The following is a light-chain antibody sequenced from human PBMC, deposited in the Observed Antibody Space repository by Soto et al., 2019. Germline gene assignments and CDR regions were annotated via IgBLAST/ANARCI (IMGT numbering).Light chain of an antibody. CDR2: AAS. CDR1: QSISSY. CDR3: QQSYSTLQIT. Sequence: DIQMTQSPSSLSASVGDRVTITCRASQSISSYLNWYQQKPGKAPKLLIYAASSLQSGVPSRFSGSRSGTDFPLTISSLHPEDFATYYCQQSYSTLQITFGPGTKVDIK. V-gene: IGKV1-39*01. J-gene: IGKJ3*01.